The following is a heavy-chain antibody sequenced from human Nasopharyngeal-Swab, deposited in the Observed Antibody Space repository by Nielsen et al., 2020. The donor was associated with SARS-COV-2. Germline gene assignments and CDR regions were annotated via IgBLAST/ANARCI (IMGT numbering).Heavy chain of an antibody. J-gene: IGHJ1*01. CDR1: GFTFSSYS. V-gene: IGHV3-48*02. CDR2: ISSSSSTI. Sequence: GGSLRLSCAASGFTFSSYSMNWVRQAPGQGLEWVSYISSSSSTIYYADSVKGRFTISRDNAKNSLYLQMNSLRDEDTAVYYCARGYLAAWFGEYPAEYFQHWGQGTLVTVSS. CDR3: ARGYLAAWFGEYPAEYFQH. D-gene: IGHD3-10*01.